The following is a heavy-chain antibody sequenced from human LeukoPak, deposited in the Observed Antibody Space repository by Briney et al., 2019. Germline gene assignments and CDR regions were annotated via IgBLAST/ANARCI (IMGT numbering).Heavy chain of an antibody. CDR1: GGSISSGGYY. V-gene: IGHV4-31*03. D-gene: IGHD3-22*01. CDR2: IYYSGST. CDR3: ARVGYYDSSGYLAFDY. J-gene: IGHJ4*02. Sequence: PSETLSLTCTVSGGSISSGGYYWSWIRQHPGKGLEWIGYIYYSGSTYYNPSLKSRVTISVDTSKNQFSLKLSSVTAADTAVYYCARVGYYDSSGYLAFDYWGQGTLVTVSS.